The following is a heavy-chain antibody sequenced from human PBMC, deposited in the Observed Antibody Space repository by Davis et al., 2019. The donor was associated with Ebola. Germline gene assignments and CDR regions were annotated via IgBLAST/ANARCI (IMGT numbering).Heavy chain of an antibody. J-gene: IGHJ4*02. Sequence: GESLKISCKGSGYSFTNYWIGWVRQMPGKGLEWMGIIYPGDSNTRYSPSFQGQVIISADRSISTAYLQWSSLKASDTAMYYCVRRPSLAGAPTDYWGQGTLVTVSS. CDR1: GYSFTNYW. CDR3: VRRPSLAGAPTDY. D-gene: IGHD1-26*01. V-gene: IGHV5-51*01. CDR2: IYPGDSNT.